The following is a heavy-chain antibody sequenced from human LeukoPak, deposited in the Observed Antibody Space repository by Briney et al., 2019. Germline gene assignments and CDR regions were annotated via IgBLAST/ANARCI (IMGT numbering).Heavy chain of an antibody. CDR3: AREIDHDAFDI. CDR1: GFTFSSYA. Sequence: PGGSLRLSCAASGFTFSSYAMSWFRQSPGKGLKWVSYISNSGSTIYYADSVKGRFTISRDNAKNSLSLQMNSLRAEDTAVYYCAREIDHDAFDIWGQGTMVTVSS. J-gene: IGHJ3*02. V-gene: IGHV3-11*01. CDR2: ISNSGSTI.